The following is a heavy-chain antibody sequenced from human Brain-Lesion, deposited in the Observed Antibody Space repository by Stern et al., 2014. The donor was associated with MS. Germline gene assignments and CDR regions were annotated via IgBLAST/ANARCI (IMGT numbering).Heavy chain of an antibody. Sequence: VQLVQSGAEVKKPGASVKVSCKTSGYIFTGYYIHWVRQAPGQGLEWMAWINPNSGGQKYAQKCQGRVTMSRDTSISTAYVELSSLTSDDTAVYYCARDQRGITIFGVVTDYYYLGMDVWGQGTTVTVSS. CDR3: ARDQRGITIFGVVTDYYYLGMDV. D-gene: IGHD3-3*01. J-gene: IGHJ6*02. CDR1: GYIFTGYY. CDR2: INPNSGGQ. V-gene: IGHV1-2*02.